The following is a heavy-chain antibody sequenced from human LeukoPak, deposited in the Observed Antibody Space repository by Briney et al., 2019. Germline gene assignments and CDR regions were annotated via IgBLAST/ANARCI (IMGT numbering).Heavy chain of an antibody. D-gene: IGHD5-24*01. J-gene: IGHJ6*02. Sequence: GESLQISCKGSGYKFNAYWIAWVRQLPGKGLEWMGIIYPGDSDTRYSPSFQGRVTISADKSISTAYLQWSSLKASDTAMYYCARRKMADHSYSMDVWGQGTTVTVSS. CDR2: IYPGDSDT. V-gene: IGHV5-51*01. CDR3: ARRKMADHSYSMDV. CDR1: GYKFNAYW.